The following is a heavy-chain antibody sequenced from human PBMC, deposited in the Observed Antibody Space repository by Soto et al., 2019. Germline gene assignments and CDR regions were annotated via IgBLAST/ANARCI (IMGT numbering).Heavy chain of an antibody. J-gene: IGHJ2*01. CDR2: IYYSGST. V-gene: IGHV4-59*01. CDR3: ARVGYRGASYGDWYFDL. CDR1: GGSISSYY. Sequence: QVQLQESGPGLVKPSETLSLTCTVSGGSISSYYWSWIRQPPGKGLEWIGYIYYSGSTNYNPSLKSRATISVDTSKNQFSLKLSSVTAADTAVYYCARVGYRGASYGDWYFDLWGRGTLVTVSS. D-gene: IGHD4-17*01.